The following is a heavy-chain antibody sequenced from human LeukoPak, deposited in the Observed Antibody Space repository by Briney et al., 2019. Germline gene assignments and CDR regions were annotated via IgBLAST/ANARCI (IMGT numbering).Heavy chain of an antibody. CDR1: GFTFDDYT. D-gene: IGHD6-6*01. V-gene: IGHV3-43*01. CDR2: ISWDGGST. J-gene: IGHJ4*02. Sequence: PGGSLRLSCAASGFTFDDYTMHWVRQAPGKGLEWVSLISWDGGSTYYADSVKGRFTISRDNSKNSLYLQMNSLRTEDTALYYCAKDSDRYSSSCFDYWGQGTLVTVSS. CDR3: AKDSDRYSSSCFDY.